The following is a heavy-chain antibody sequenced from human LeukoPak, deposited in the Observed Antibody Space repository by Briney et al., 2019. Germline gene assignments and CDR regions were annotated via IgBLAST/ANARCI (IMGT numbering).Heavy chain of an antibody. J-gene: IGHJ4*02. CDR1: GGSISSSNYY. D-gene: IGHD6-19*01. Sequence: PSETLSLTCTVSGGSISSSNYYWGWIPQPPGKGLEWIGSIYYSGSTSYNPSLKSRVTISVDTSKNQFSLKLSSVTAADTAVYYCARNFSSGWFDYWGQGTLVTVSS. CDR2: IYYSGST. CDR3: ARNFSSGWFDY. V-gene: IGHV4-39*07.